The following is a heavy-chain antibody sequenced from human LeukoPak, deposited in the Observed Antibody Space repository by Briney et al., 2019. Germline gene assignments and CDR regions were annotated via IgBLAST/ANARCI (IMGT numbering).Heavy chain of an antibody. CDR1: GYTFTSYG. D-gene: IGHD2-15*01. J-gene: IGHJ6*03. V-gene: IGHV1-69*05. CDR3: ARMGGGNYYYYMDV. Sequence: SVKVSCKASGYTFTSYGISWVRQAPGQGLEWMGGIIPIFGTANYAQKFQGRVTITTDESTSTAYMELSSLRSEDTAVYYCARMGGGNYYYYMDVWGKGTTVTVSS. CDR2: IIPIFGTA.